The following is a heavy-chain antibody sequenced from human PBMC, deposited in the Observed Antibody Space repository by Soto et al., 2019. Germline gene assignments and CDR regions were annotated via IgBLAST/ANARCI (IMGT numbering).Heavy chain of an antibody. J-gene: IGHJ4*02. CDR2: IYHSGST. D-gene: IGHD3-22*01. CDR1: GGSISSGGYS. V-gene: IGHV4-30-2*01. Sequence: PSETLSLTCAVSGGSISSGGYSWSWIRQPPGKGLEWIGYIYHSGSTYYNPSLKSRVTISVDRSKNQFSLKLSCVTAADTAVYYCARGGVDYYDSSGYYFSPYYFDYWGQGTLVTVSS. CDR3: ARGGVDYYDSSGYYFSPYYFDY.